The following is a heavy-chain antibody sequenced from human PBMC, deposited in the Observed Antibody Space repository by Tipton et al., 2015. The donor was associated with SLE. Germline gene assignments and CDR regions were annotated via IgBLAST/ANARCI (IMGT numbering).Heavy chain of an antibody. V-gene: IGHV3-48*03. CDR3: TIEYSSSDAFDF. CDR2: ISGSGTNK. J-gene: IGHJ4*02. D-gene: IGHD6-6*01. Sequence: SLRLSCAASGFRFSSYEVNWVRQAPGKGLEWVSYISGSGTNKYYADSVKGRFTISRDNAKNSLYLQMNSLRAEDTALYYCTIEYSSSDAFDFWGQGTLVTVSS. CDR1: GFRFSSYE.